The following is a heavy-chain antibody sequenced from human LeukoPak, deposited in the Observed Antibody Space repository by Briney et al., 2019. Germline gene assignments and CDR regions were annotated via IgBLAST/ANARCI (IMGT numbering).Heavy chain of an antibody. CDR2: INHSGST. J-gene: IGHJ4*02. Sequence: PSETLSLTCAVYIESFSGYYWTWIRQPPGKGLEWIGEINHSGSTNYNPSLKRRVTISADTSKNQFSLTLSSVTAADRAMYYCARVRGDLSIDFWGQGNLVTVSS. D-gene: IGHD2-21*02. V-gene: IGHV4-34*01. CDR1: IESFSGYY. CDR3: ARVRGDLSIDF.